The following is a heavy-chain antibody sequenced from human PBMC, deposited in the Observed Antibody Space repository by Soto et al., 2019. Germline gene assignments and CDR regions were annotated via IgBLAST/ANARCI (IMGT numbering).Heavy chain of an antibody. CDR3: ARFFGNAFDV. D-gene: IGHD3-3*01. CDR1: GGSISTDSYN. V-gene: IGHV4-39*02. Sequence: QLQLQESGPGLVKPSETLSLTCSVSGGSISTDSYNWDWIRQSPGKGLEWIGTIYYDRTPSYNPSLKSQVTISVDTSRNHFSLKVKSVTAADTAMYYCARFFGNAFDVWGQGTMVKVSS. J-gene: IGHJ3*01. CDR2: IYYDRTP.